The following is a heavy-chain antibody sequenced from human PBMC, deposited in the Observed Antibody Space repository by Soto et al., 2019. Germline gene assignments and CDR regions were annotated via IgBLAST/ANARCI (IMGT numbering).Heavy chain of an antibody. D-gene: IGHD1-1*01. CDR2: LYDVFGS. Sequence: PGGSLRLSCAAFGLTVSGTKYVAWVRQAPGKGLEWVSALYDVFGSFYADSVKGRFTTSSDRSKSTVHLQMNDLRPDDTAVYYCASWHEREHAYDVRGQGTTVTVSS. CDR3: ASWHEREHAYDV. V-gene: IGHV3-53*01. J-gene: IGHJ3*01. CDR1: GLTVSGTKY.